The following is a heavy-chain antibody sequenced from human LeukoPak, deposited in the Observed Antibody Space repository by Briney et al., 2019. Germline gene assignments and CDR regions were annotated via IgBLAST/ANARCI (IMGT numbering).Heavy chain of an antibody. Sequence: ASVKVSCKASGYPFIDYYLHWVRQAPGQGLEWMGCINPHTGDTNSAQNFQGRVLMTWDTSITTAYMELSRLKSDDTALYYCASKGAGHCYDASCMGSFDLWGQGTTFAVSS. D-gene: IGHD2-15*01. CDR3: ASKGAGHCYDASCMGSFDL. CDR1: GYPFIDYY. J-gene: IGHJ3*01. V-gene: IGHV1-2*02. CDR2: INPHTGDT.